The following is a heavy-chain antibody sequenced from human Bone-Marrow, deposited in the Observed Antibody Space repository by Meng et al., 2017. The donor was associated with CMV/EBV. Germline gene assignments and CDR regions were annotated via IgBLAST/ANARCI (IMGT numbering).Heavy chain of an antibody. CDR3: ARVPPTSLTYGGPAGYAFDI. D-gene: IGHD4-23*01. J-gene: IGHJ3*02. CDR2: INPSGGST. Sequence: ASVKVSCKASGYTFTSYYMRWVRQAPGQGLEWMGIINPSGGSTSYAQKFQGRVTMTRDTSTSTVYMELSSLRSEDTAVYYCARVPPTSLTYGGPAGYAFDIWGQGTMVTVSS. V-gene: IGHV1-46*01. CDR1: GYTFTSYY.